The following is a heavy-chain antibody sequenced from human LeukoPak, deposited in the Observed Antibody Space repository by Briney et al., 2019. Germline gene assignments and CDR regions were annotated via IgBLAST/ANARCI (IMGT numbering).Heavy chain of an antibody. CDR3: TGGEDNWNDEGSLFSY. CDR2: IYHSGST. D-gene: IGHD1-1*01. CDR1: GGSISSSNW. V-gene: IGHV4-4*02. J-gene: IGHJ4*02. Sequence: KTSETLSLTCAVSGGSISSSNWWSWVRQPPGKGLEWIGEIYHSGSTNYNPSLKSRVTISVDKSKNQFSLKLSSVTAADTAVYYFTGGEDNWNDEGSLFSYWGQGTLVTVSA.